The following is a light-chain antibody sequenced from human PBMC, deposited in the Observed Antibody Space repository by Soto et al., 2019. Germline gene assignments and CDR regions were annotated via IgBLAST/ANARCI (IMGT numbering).Light chain of an antibody. CDR3: QQYGSSLFT. Sequence: EIVLTQSPGTLSLSPGERATLSCRASQSVSSSYLAWYQQKPGQAPRLLIYAASSRATGVPDRFSGSGSGTDFILTISRLEPEDFAVYYCQQYGSSLFTFGPGTKVYIK. V-gene: IGKV3-20*01. CDR2: AAS. CDR1: QSVSSSY. J-gene: IGKJ3*01.